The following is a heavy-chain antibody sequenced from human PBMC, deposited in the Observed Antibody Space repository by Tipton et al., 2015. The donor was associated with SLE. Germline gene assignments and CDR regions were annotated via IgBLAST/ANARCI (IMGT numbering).Heavy chain of an antibody. CDR2: IYYSGST. J-gene: IGHJ5*02. V-gene: IGHV4-39*07. Sequence: TLSLTCTVSGASVSSFCWNWIRQPPGKGLEWIGSIYYSGSTYYNPSLKSRVTISVDTSKNQFSLKLSSVTAADTAVYYCARVQAYEGFDPWGQGTLVTVSS. CDR1: GASVSSFC. CDR3: ARVQAYEGFDP. D-gene: IGHD3-16*01.